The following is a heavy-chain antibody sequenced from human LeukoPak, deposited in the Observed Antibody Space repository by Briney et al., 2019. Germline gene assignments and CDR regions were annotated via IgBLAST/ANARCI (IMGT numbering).Heavy chain of an antibody. CDR3: ARDGWGVPAY. CDR1: GFTFSSYA. J-gene: IGHJ4*02. D-gene: IGHD2-8*01. V-gene: IGHV3-30-3*01. CDR2: ISYDGSNK. Sequence: PGGSLRLSCAASGFTFSSYAMHWVRQAPGKGLEWVAVISYDGSNKYYADSVKGRFTISRDNSKNTLYLQMNSLRAEDTAVYYCARDGWGVPAYWGQGTLVTISS.